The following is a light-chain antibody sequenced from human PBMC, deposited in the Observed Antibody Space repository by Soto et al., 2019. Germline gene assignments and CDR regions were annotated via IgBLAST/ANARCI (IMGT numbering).Light chain of an antibody. Sequence: QSVLTQPASVSGSPGQSITISCTGTSSDVGGYNYVSWYQQHPGKAPKLMIYEVSNRPSGVSNRFSGSKSGNTASLTISGLQAEDEADYYCSSYTSILWVFGGGTKLTVL. CDR3: SSYTSILWV. V-gene: IGLV2-14*01. CDR1: SSDVGGYNY. J-gene: IGLJ3*02. CDR2: EVS.